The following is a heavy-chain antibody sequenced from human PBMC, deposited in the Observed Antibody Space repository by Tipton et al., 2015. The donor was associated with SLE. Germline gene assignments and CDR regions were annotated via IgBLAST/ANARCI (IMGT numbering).Heavy chain of an antibody. CDR1: GGSSSGYY. Sequence: TLSLTCSVNGGSSSGYYWSWIRQSPGKGLEWIGYIDYSGSTNYNPSLKSRVTISEDTSKNQFSLKLSSVTAADTAVYYCARERDGYKGFYYYMDVWGKGTTVTVSS. D-gene: IGHD5-24*01. CDR2: IDYSGST. V-gene: IGHV4-59*01. J-gene: IGHJ6*03. CDR3: ARERDGYKGFYYYMDV.